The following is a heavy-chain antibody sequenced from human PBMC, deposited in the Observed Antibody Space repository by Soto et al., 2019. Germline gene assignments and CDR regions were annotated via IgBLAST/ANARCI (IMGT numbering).Heavy chain of an antibody. CDR3: AKGTSSEFLLSFDD. CDR2: ISGSGSHS. V-gene: IGHV3-23*01. CDR1: GFPSSTYGFSTYA. Sequence: GGSLRLSCMASGFPSSTYGFSTYAMTWVRQPPGKGLEWVSVISGSGSHSYYADSVKGRFTISRDNSRNTLFLQMDSVRADDSAVYFCAKGTSSEFLLSFDDWGHGTLVTVS. J-gene: IGHJ4*01. D-gene: IGHD3-10*01.